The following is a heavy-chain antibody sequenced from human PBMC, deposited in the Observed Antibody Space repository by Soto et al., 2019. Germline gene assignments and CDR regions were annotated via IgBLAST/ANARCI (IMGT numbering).Heavy chain of an antibody. Sequence: LSCAASGFTVSSNYMSWVRQAPGKGLEWVSVIYSGGSTYYADSVKGRFTISRDNSKNTLYLQMNSLRAEDTAVYYCAREGSFRWVVFLVQGTMVTVSS. CDR1: GFTVSSNY. CDR3: AREGSFRWVVF. CDR2: IYSGGST. J-gene: IGHJ3*01. V-gene: IGHV3-66*01. D-gene: IGHD1-26*01.